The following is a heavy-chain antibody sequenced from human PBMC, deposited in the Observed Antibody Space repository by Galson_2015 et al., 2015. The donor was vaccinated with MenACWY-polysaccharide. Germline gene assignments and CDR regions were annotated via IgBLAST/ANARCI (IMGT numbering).Heavy chain of an antibody. Sequence: ETLSLTCTVYGGSFSGYYWSWIRQPPGKGLEWIGEINHSGDTNYNPSLKSRVTMSVDTSKNQFPLKLTSVTAADAAVFYCARVAFSSLVRGKYYYMDVWGNGTTVTVSS. CDR1: GGSFSGYY. CDR3: ARVAFSSLVRGKYYYMDV. CDR2: INHSGDT. D-gene: IGHD6-13*01. J-gene: IGHJ6*03. V-gene: IGHV4-34*01.